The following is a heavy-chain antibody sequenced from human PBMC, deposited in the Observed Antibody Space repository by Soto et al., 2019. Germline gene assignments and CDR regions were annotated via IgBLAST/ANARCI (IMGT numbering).Heavy chain of an antibody. CDR1: GYSFTSYW. CDR3: ARHHRHPGDSSSSRVFGP. D-gene: IGHD6-6*01. CDR2: IYPGDSDT. V-gene: IGHV5-51*01. J-gene: IGHJ5*02. Sequence: GESLKISCKGSGYSFTSYWIGWVRQMPGKGLEWMGIIYPGDSDTRYSPSFQGQVTISADKSISTAYLQWSSLKASDTAMYYCARHHRHPGDSSSSRVFGPWGQGTLVTVSS.